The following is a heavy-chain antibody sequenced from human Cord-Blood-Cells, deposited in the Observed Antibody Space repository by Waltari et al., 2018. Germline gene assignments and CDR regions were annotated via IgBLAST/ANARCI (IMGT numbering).Heavy chain of an antibody. CDR3: ARDHSYYYYYYMDV. CDR1: GGSLSRYY. V-gene: IGHV4-4*07. D-gene: IGHD2-21*01. J-gene: IGHJ6*03. CDR2: IYTSGST. Sequence: QVQLQESGPGLVKPSETLSLTCTVSGGSLSRYYWSWIRQPAGKGLEWIGRIYTSGSTNYNPSLKSRVTMSVDTSKNQFSLKLSSVTAADTAVYYCARDHSYYYYYYMDVWGKGTTVTVSS.